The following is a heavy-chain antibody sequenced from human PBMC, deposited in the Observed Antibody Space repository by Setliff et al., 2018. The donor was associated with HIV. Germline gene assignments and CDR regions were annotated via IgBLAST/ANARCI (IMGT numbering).Heavy chain of an antibody. V-gene: IGHV4-59*01. D-gene: IGHD2-21*02. CDR2: VHHSGST. J-gene: IGHJ5*02. CDR1: SDSISSSY. CDR3: ASAGPYCGDDCPYNWLTP. Sequence: SETLSLTCAVSSDSISSSYWTWIRQPPGQGLEWIGYVHHSGSTKYNASLRSRVTMSVDTSKNLFSLTLRSVTAADTAVYYCASAGPYCGDDCPYNWLTPWGQGTLVTVSS.